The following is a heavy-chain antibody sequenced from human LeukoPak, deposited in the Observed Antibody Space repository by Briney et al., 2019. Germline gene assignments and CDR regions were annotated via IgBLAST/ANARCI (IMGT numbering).Heavy chain of an antibody. CDR2: ISYDGSNK. V-gene: IGHV3-30*18. CDR3: AKVYFGGYSYGHFDH. Sequence: PGGSLRLSCAASGFTLSNYDMHWVRQAPGKGLEWVAVISYDGSNKYYADSVKGRFTISRDNSKNTLYLQMNSLRAEDTAVYYCAKVYFGGYSYGHFDHWGQGTLVTVSS. J-gene: IGHJ4*02. D-gene: IGHD5-18*01. CDR1: GFTLSNYD.